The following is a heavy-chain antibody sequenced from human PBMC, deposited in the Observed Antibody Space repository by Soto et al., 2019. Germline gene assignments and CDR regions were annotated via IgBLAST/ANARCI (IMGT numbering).Heavy chain of an antibody. CDR2: IIPIFGTA. Sequence: SVKVSCKASGYTFNSYGFTWVRQAPGQGLEWMGGIIPIFGTANYAQKFQGRVTITADESMSTAYMELSSLRSEDTAVYYCASMDVWGQGTTVTVSS. J-gene: IGHJ6*02. CDR1: GYTFNSYG. V-gene: IGHV1-69*13. CDR3: ASMDV.